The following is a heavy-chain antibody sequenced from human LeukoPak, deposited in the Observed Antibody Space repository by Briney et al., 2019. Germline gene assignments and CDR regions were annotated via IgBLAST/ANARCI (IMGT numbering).Heavy chain of an antibody. V-gene: IGHV1-69*13. CDR3: ARDGLNIAVAGIGGWFDP. CDR1: GGTFNSYA. J-gene: IGHJ5*02. CDR2: IIPIFGTA. Sequence: SVKVSCKASGGTFNSYAISWVRQAPGQGLEWMGGIIPIFGTANYAQKFQGRVTITADESTSTAYMELSSLRSEDTAVYYCARDGLNIAVAGIGGWFDPWGQGTLVTVSS. D-gene: IGHD6-19*01.